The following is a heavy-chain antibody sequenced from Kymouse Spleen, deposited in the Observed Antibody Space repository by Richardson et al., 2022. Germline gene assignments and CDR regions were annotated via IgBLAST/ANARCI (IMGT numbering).Heavy chain of an antibody. CDR2: INSDGSST. V-gene: IGHV3-74*01. D-gene: IGHD6-19*01. Sequence: EVQLVESGGGLVQPGGSLRLSCAASGFTFSSYWMHWVRQAPGKGLVWVSRINSDGSSTSYADSVKGRFTISRDNAKNTLYLQMNSLRAEDTAVYYCARVDSSGWDSYYYYYGMDVWGQGTTVTVSS. CDR3: ARVDSSGWDSYYYYYGMDV. J-gene: IGHJ6*02. CDR1: GFTFSSYW.